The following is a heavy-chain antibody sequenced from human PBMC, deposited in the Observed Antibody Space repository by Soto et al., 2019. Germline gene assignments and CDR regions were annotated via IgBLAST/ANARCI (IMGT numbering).Heavy chain of an antibody. Sequence: QVQLVQSGAEVKKPGSSVKVSCKASGGTISSYAISWVRQAPGQGLEWMGVIIPMFGTTNHAQKFQGRVTFTADESTSPAYRELSSLSSEDTAVYYCARLKDGLWHFDLWGRGTLVTVSS. J-gene: IGHJ2*01. CDR3: ARLKDGLWHFDL. V-gene: IGHV1-69*12. CDR1: GGTISSYA. D-gene: IGHD3-10*01. CDR2: IIPMFGTT.